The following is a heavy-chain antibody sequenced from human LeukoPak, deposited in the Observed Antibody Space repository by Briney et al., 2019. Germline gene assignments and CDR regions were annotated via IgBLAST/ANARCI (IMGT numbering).Heavy chain of an antibody. CDR1: GGSISSSSYY. V-gene: IGHV4-30-4*08. CDR3: ARGPPATVTRPNRGYNWFDP. Sequence: SETLSLTCTVSGGSISSSSYYWGWIRQPPGKGLEWIGYIYYSGSTYYNPSLKSRVTISVDTSKNQFSLKLSSVTAADTAVYYCARGPPATVTRPNRGYNWFDPWGQGTLVTVSS. D-gene: IGHD4-11*01. CDR2: IYYSGST. J-gene: IGHJ5*02.